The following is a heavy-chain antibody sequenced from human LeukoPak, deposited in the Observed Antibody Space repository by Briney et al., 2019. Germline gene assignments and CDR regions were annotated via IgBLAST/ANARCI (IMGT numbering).Heavy chain of an antibody. CDR2: IYYSGSP. Sequence: SETLSLTCTVSGGSISSYYWSWIRQPPGKGLEWIGYIYYSGSPNYNPSLQSRVTISVDTSKNQFSLKLSSVTAADTAVYYCAKHMDYYYYGMDVWGQGTTVTVSS. J-gene: IGHJ6*02. V-gene: IGHV4-59*08. D-gene: IGHD3-10*01. CDR3: AKHMDYYYYGMDV. CDR1: GGSISSYY.